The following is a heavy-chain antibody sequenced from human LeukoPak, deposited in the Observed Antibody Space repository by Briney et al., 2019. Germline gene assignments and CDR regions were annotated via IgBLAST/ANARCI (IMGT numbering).Heavy chain of an antibody. Sequence: AGGSLRLSCAASGFTFSSYGMHWVRQAPGKGLEWVAFIRYDGSNKYYADSVKGRFTISRDNSKNTLYLQMNSLRAEDTAVYYCAKIPGIAAAGLYNWFDPWGQGTLVTVSS. J-gene: IGHJ5*02. V-gene: IGHV3-30*02. CDR3: AKIPGIAAAGLYNWFDP. D-gene: IGHD6-13*01. CDR1: GFTFSSYG. CDR2: IRYDGSNK.